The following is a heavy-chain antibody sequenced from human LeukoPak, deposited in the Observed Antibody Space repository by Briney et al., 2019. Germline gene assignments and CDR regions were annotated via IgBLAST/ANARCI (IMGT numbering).Heavy chain of an antibody. CDR1: GFTFSGYW. CDR3: ARHSSRVFDY. D-gene: IGHD6-13*01. J-gene: IGHJ4*02. V-gene: IGHV3-7*01. CDR2: IKQDGSEK. Sequence: GESLRLSCAAPGFTFSGYWMSWVRQAPGKGLEWVAIIKQDGSEKYCVDSVKGRFTISRDNAKNSLSLEMNSLRAEDTAVYYCARHSSRVFDYWGQGTLVTVSS.